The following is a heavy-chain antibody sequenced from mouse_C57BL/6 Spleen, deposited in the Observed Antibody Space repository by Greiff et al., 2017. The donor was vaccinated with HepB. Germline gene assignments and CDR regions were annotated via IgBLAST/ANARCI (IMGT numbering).Heavy chain of an antibody. D-gene: IGHD2-4*01. Sequence: SGAELARPGASVKLSCKASGYTFTSYGISWVKQRTGQGLEWIGEIYPRSGNTYYNEKFKGKATLTADKSSSTAYMELRSLTSEDSAVYFCARDYYDYDSWYFDVWGTGTTVTVSS. CDR1: GYTFTSYG. V-gene: IGHV1-81*01. J-gene: IGHJ1*03. CDR3: ARDYYDYDSWYFDV. CDR2: IYPRSGNT.